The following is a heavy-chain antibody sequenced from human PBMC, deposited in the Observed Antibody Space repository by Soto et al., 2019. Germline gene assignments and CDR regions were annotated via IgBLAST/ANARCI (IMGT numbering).Heavy chain of an antibody. J-gene: IGHJ6*02. CDR1: GDSVSSNSAA. CDR2: TYYRSKWYN. D-gene: IGHD2-2*01. Sequence: SQTLSLTCAISGDSVSSNSAAWNWIRQSPSRGLEWLGRTYYRSKWYNDYAVSVKSRITINPDTSKNQFSLQLNSVTPEDTAVYYCASSYCISTSCPPYYGMDVWGQGTTVTVSS. CDR3: ASSYCISTSCPPYYGMDV. V-gene: IGHV6-1*01.